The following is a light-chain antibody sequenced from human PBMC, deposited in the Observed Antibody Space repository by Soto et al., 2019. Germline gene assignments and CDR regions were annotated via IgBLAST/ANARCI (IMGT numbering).Light chain of an antibody. V-gene: IGKV1-12*01. CDR1: QFFNAW. Sequence: DIQLTQSPSSVSAAVGDIVIISCRASQFFNAWLAWYLQKPGKAPKLLIYVASNLHSGVPSRFSGSGSGAYFTLTITNVQPEDVATYHCQHAKTYPLTFGGGTKVEI. J-gene: IGKJ4*01. CDR3: QHAKTYPLT. CDR2: VAS.